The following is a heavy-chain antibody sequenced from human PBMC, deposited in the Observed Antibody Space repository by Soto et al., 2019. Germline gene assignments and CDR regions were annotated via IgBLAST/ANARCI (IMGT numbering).Heavy chain of an antibody. CDR2: IIPIFGTA. V-gene: IGHV1-69*12. CDR1: GGTFSSYA. Sequence: QVQLVQSGAEVKKPGSSVKVSCKASGGTFSSYAISWVRQAPGQGLEWMGGIIPIFGTADYAQKFQGRVTTTADESTSTAYMELGSLRSEDPAVYYCASLIAAAGPPHSPRYYYGMDVWGQGTTVTVSS. J-gene: IGHJ6*02. CDR3: ASLIAAAGPPHSPRYYYGMDV. D-gene: IGHD6-13*01.